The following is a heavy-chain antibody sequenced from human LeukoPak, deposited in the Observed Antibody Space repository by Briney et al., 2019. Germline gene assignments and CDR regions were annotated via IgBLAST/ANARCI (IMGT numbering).Heavy chain of an antibody. D-gene: IGHD1-14*01. CDR3: ARVLRPVYYYYGMDV. Sequence: ASVKVSCKASGYTFTSYDINWVRQATGQGLEWMGWMNPNSGNTGYAQKFQGRVTTTRNTSISTAYMELSSLRSEDAAVYYCARVLRPVYYYYGMDVWGQGTTVTVSS. CDR1: GYTFTSYD. CDR2: MNPNSGNT. J-gene: IGHJ6*02. V-gene: IGHV1-8*01.